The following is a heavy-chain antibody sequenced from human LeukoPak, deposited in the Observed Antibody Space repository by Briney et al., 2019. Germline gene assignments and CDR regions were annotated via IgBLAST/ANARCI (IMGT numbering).Heavy chain of an antibody. Sequence: SETLSLTCAVYGGSFSGYYWSWIRQPPEKGLEWIGEINHSGSTNYNPSLKSRVTISVDTSKNQFSLQLNSVTPEDTAVYYCARERIAVAGRRYYYMDVWGKGTTVTVSS. CDR1: GGSFSGYY. J-gene: IGHJ6*03. D-gene: IGHD6-19*01. CDR2: INHSGST. V-gene: IGHV4-34*01. CDR3: ARERIAVAGRRYYYMDV.